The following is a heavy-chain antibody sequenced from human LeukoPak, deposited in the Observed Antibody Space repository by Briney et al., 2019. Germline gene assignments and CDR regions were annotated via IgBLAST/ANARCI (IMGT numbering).Heavy chain of an antibody. CDR2: ISSSSSYI. Sequence: GGSLRLSCAASGFTFSSYSMNWVRQAPGKGLEWVSSISSSSSYIYYADSVKGRFTISRDNAKNSLYLQMNSLRAEDTAVYYCARGLLGSGYHYYYYYYMDVWGKGTTVTVSS. J-gene: IGHJ6*03. D-gene: IGHD3-3*01. CDR3: ARGLLGSGYHYYYYYYMDV. CDR1: GFTFSSYS. V-gene: IGHV3-21*01.